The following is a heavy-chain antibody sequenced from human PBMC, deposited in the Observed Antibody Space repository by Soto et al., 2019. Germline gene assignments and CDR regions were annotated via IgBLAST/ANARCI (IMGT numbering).Heavy chain of an antibody. CDR3: AARGANTTYFDY. V-gene: IGHV4-34*01. CDR1: GGSFSGYY. D-gene: IGHD1-26*01. J-gene: IGHJ4*02. Sequence: PSETLSLTCAVYGGSFSGYYWSWIRQRPGKGLEWIGEINHSGSTNYNPSLKSRVTISVDTSKNQFSLRLSSVTAADTAVYYCAARGANTTYFDYWGQGTLVTVCS. CDR2: INHSGST.